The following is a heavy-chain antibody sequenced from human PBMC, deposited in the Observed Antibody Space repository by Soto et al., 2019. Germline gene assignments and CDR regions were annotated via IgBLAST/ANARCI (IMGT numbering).Heavy chain of an antibody. CDR1: GYTFTGYY. D-gene: IGHD1-26*01. Sequence: ASVKVSCKASGYTFTGYYMHWVRQAPGQGLEWMGWINPNSGGTNYAQKFQGWVTMTRDTSISTAYMVLIRLKSYDTAVYYCSRAQTWDAAFDYWGQGTLVTVSS. V-gene: IGHV1-2*04. J-gene: IGHJ4*02. CDR3: SRAQTWDAAFDY. CDR2: INPNSGGT.